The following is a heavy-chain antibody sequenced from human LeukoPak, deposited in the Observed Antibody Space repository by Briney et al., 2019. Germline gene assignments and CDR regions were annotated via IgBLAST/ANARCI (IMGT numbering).Heavy chain of an antibody. V-gene: IGHV3-9*01. CDR2: ISWNSGSI. Sequence: PGRSLRLSCAASGFTFDDYAMHWVRHAPGKGLEWVSGISWNSGSIGYADSVKGRFTISRDNAKNSLYLQMNSLRAEDTALYYCAKAPSWNDFYFDYWGRGTLVTVSS. CDR1: GFTFDDYA. CDR3: AKAPSWNDFYFDY. J-gene: IGHJ4*02. D-gene: IGHD1-1*01.